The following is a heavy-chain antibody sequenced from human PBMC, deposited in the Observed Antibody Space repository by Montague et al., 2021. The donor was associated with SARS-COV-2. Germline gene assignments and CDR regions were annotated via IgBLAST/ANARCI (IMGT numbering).Heavy chain of an antibody. V-gene: IGHV4-34*01. CDR2: IKHSRNT. J-gene: IGHJ6*02. CDR1: GESFSGDY. CDR3: ARCRNPSRAYAYGSLRLVYFALDL. Sequence: SETLSLTCAVYGESFSGDYWSCIRHVPGKGLDWIGEIKHSRNTDSNPSLHSRVTISGDTSENQLFLKLFSVNTADSAVYYCARCRNPSRAYAYGSLRLVYFALDLWGQGA. D-gene: IGHD5-18*01.